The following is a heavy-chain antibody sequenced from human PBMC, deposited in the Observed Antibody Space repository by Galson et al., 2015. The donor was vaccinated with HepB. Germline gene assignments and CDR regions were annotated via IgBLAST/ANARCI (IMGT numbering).Heavy chain of an antibody. CDR3: ARIGYCSSGSCYACGTFDY. J-gene: IGHJ4*02. V-gene: IGHV5-51*01. CDR1: GYGFTNYW. D-gene: IGHD2-15*01. CDR2: IYPGDSDT. Sequence: QSGAEVKKPGESLKISCKGSGYGFTNYWIAWVRQMPGKGLEWMGIIYPGDSDTRYSPSFRGQVTISADKSISTAYLQWSSLKASDTAMYYCARIGYCSSGSCYACGTFDYWGQGALVTVSS.